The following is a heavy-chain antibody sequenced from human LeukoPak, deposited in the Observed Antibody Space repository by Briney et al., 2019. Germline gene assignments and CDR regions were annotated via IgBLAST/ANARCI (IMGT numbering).Heavy chain of an antibody. V-gene: IGHV3-49*03. CDR1: GFTFGDYA. CDR2: IRSKAYGETA. Sequence: GGSLRLSCKASGFTFGDYAMSWIRQAPGKGLEWVGFIRSKAYGETADYAASVKGRFTISRDESKAIAYLQMNSLKTEDTAVYHCTRDRGAYNLYDYWGQGTLVTVSS. D-gene: IGHD1-1*01. CDR3: TRDRGAYNLYDY. J-gene: IGHJ4*02.